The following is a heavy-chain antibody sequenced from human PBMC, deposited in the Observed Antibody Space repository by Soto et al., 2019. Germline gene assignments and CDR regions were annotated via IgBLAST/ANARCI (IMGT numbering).Heavy chain of an antibody. V-gene: IGHV3-33*01. CDR3: ARDRDGVIIDY. J-gene: IGHJ4*02. CDR2: IWYDGSNK. Sequence: PGGSLRLSCAASGFTFSSYGMHWVRQAPGKGLEWVAVIWYDGSNKYYADSVKGRFTISRDNSKNTLYLQMNSLRAEDTAVYYCARDRDGVIIDYWGQGTLVTVSS. CDR1: GFTFSSYG. D-gene: IGHD4-17*01.